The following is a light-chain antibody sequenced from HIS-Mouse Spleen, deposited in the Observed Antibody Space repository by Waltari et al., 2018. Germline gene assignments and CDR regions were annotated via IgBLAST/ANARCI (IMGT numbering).Light chain of an antibody. CDR3: CSYAGSSTWV. V-gene: IGLV2-23*01. Sequence: QSALTQPASVSGSPGQSITISCTGTSSDVGSYNLVSWYQQHPGKAPKLMVYEGGKRPPGVSHRFSGCKSGDTASLTISGLQAEDEADYYCCSYAGSSTWVFGGGTKLTVL. CDR1: SSDVGSYNL. J-gene: IGLJ3*02. CDR2: EGG.